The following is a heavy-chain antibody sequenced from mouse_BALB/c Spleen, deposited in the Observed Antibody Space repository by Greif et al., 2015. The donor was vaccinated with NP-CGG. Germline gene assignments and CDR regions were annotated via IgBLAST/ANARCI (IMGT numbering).Heavy chain of an antibody. V-gene: IGHV1-84*02. Sequence: VVDSGPELVKPGASVKISCKASGYTFTDYYINWVKQKPGQGLEWIGWIYPGSGNTKYNEKFKGKATLTVDTSSSTAYIQFSSLTSEDTAVYFCARRTGTEAMDYWGQGTSVTVSS. D-gene: IGHD4-1*01. J-gene: IGHJ4*01. CDR3: ARRTGTEAMDY. CDR2: IYPGSGNT. CDR1: GYTFTDYY.